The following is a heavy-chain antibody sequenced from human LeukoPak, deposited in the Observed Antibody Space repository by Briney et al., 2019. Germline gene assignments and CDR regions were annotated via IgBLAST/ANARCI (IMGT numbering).Heavy chain of an antibody. J-gene: IGHJ4*02. Sequence: HGESLKISCKGSGYSFTSYWIGWVRQMPGKGLEWMGIIYPGDSNTRYSPSFQGQVTISADKSINTAYLQWSSLKDSDTAMYYCARQRTSDFWGDSSGYYFDYWGQGTLVTVSS. CDR2: IYPGDSNT. D-gene: IGHD3-3*01. CDR3: ARQRTSDFWGDSSGYYFDY. V-gene: IGHV5-51*01. CDR1: GYSFTSYW.